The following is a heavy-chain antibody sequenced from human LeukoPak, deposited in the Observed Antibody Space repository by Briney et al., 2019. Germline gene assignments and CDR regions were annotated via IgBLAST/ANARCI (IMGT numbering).Heavy chain of an antibody. CDR1: GGSISSGSYY. CDR3: ARGDPYYDSREGWFDP. Sequence: PSQTLSLTCTVSGGSISSGSYYWSWIRQPAGKGLEWIGRIYTSGSTNYNPSLKSRVTISVDRSKNQFSLKLSSVTAADTAVYYCARGDPYYDSREGWFDPWGQGTLVTVSS. V-gene: IGHV4-61*02. CDR2: IYTSGST. D-gene: IGHD3-22*01. J-gene: IGHJ5*02.